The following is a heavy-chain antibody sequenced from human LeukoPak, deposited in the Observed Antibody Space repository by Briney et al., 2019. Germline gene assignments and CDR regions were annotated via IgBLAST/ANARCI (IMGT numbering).Heavy chain of an antibody. CDR2: INHSGST. CDR1: SGSIASTTW. V-gene: IGHV4-4*02. D-gene: IGHD1-26*01. Sequence: SETLSLTCAVSSGSIASTTWWSWVRQPPGKGLEWIGEINHSGSTYYSPSLKSRVTISVDTSDNQFSLTLTSVTAADTAVYYCALGFHDVWELWGQGTLVTVSS. J-gene: IGHJ1*01. CDR3: ALGFHDVWEL.